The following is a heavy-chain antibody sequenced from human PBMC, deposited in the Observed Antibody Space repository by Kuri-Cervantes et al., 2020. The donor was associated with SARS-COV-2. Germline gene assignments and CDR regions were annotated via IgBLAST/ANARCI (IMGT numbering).Heavy chain of an antibody. CDR1: GGSISSSSSYF. J-gene: IGHJ4*02. D-gene: IGHD1-1*01. V-gene: IGHV4-39*01. CDR3: ARRRGAITGPGGYFDY. CDR2: IYYTGST. Sequence: SETLSLTCTVSGGSISSSSSYFWGWIRQPPGSGLEFIGNIYYTGSTYYNPSLQSRVTISVDTSKKQFSPKLRSVTAADTAIYYCARRRGAITGPGGYFDYWGQGALVTVSS.